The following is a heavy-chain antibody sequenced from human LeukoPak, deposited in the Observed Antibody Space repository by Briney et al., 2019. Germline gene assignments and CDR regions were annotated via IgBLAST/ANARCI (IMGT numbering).Heavy chain of an antibody. CDR3: ARDALPAMAINGCYMDV. CDR1: GFTFSSYS. Sequence: GGSLKLSCAASGFTFSSYSMNWVRQAPGKGLEWVASISSSSSYIYYADTVKGRFTISRDNAKNSLYLQMNSLRAEDTAVYYCARDALPAMAINGCYMDVWGKGTTVTVSS. CDR2: ISSSSSYI. D-gene: IGHD2-8*01. J-gene: IGHJ6*03. V-gene: IGHV3-21*01.